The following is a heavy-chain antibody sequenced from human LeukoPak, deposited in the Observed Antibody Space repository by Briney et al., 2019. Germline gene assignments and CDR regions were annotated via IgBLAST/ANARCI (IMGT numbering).Heavy chain of an antibody. V-gene: IGHV3-30*18. CDR3: AKAYGYCTTTSCSHEEFDY. J-gene: IGHJ4*02. Sequence: GGSLGLSCAASGFTFSNYGMHWVRQAPGKGLEWVAVISYDGSNKYYADSVKGRFAISRDNSKNTLYLQMNSLRAEDTAVYYCAKAYGYCTTTSCSHEEFDYWGQGTLVTVSS. CDR2: ISYDGSNK. CDR1: GFTFSNYG. D-gene: IGHD2-2*01.